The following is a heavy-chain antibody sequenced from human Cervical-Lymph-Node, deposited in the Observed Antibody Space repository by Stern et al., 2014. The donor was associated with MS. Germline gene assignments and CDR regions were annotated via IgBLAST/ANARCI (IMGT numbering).Heavy chain of an antibody. V-gene: IGHV1-18*01. CDR3: ARDSSVESYPYFDY. J-gene: IGHJ4*02. D-gene: IGHD1-26*01. CDR2: ISAYHGNT. CDR1: GYTFTSYG. Sequence: QLVQSGAEVKKPGASVKVSCKASGYTFTSYGISWVRQAPGQGLEWMGWISAYHGNTNYAQKLQDRVTMTTDTSTSTAYMELRSLRSDDTAVYYCARDSSVESYPYFDYWGQGTLVTVSS.